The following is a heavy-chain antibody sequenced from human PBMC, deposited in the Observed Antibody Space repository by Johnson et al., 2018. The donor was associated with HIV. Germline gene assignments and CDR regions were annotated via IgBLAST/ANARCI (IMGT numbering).Heavy chain of an antibody. CDR3: AKVAVATAAGGVALDI. V-gene: IGHV3-66*01. CDR2: IYSGGST. Sequence: VQLVESGGGLVQPGGSLRLSCAVSGYSVTGYNMNWVRQAPVKGLEWVSVIYSGGSTYYADSVKGRFTISRDNSKNTLYLQMNSLRAEDTAVYYCAKVAVATAAGGVALDIWGPGTMVTVSS. CDR1: GYSVTGYN. D-gene: IGHD6-13*01. J-gene: IGHJ3*02.